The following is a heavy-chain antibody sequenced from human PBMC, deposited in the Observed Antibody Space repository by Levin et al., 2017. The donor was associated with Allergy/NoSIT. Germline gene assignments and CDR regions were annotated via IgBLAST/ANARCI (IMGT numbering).Heavy chain of an antibody. CDR2: IFSNDEK. CDR3: ARVWTGPCSGGNCHEFDH. V-gene: IGHV2-26*01. D-gene: IGHD2-15*01. J-gene: IGHJ4*02. Sequence: SGPTLVKPTETLTLTCTVSGFSLSSTRLGVSWIRQPPGKAPEWLAHIFSNDEKAYSTSLKTRLTISKDTSKSQVVLAMANMDPVDTATYYCARVWTGPCSGGNCHEFDHWGQGILVTVSS. CDR1: GFSLSSTRLG.